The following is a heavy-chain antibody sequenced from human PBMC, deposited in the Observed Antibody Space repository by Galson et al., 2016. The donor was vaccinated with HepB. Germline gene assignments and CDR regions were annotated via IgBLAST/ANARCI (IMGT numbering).Heavy chain of an antibody. J-gene: IGHJ5*02. Sequence: CAISGDSVSANSATWNWIRQSPSRGLEWLGRTYYRTKWYDDYAESVRSRITINADTSKNQISLHLTSVTPEDTAVYYCVYGSGWYGSNWFDPWGQGTLVSVSS. D-gene: IGHD6-19*01. CDR1: GDSVSANSAT. CDR3: VYGSGWYGSNWFDP. V-gene: IGHV6-1*01. CDR2: TYYRTKWYD.